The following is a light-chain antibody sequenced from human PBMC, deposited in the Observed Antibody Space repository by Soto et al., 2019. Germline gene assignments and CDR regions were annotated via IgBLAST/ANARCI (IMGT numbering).Light chain of an antibody. CDR1: SSDVGGYNY. V-gene: IGLV2-14*01. CDR2: EVS. CDR3: SSYTSSSTYV. Sequence: QSALTQPASVSGSPGQSITISCTGTSSDVGGYNYVSWYQQHPGKAPKLMIFEVSNRPSGVSNSFSGSKSGNTASLTISGLQAEDEADYYFSSYTSSSTYVVGTGTKLTVL. J-gene: IGLJ1*01.